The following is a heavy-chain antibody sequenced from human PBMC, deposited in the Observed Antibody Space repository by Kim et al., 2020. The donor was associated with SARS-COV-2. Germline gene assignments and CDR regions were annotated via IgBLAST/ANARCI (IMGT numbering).Heavy chain of an antibody. J-gene: IGHJ5*02. CDR3: ARDLAYSSSSIDWFDP. CDR2: INPNSGGT. D-gene: IGHD6-6*01. V-gene: IGHV1-2*02. Sequence: ASVKVSCKASGYTFTGYYMHWVRQAPGQGLEWMGWINPNSGGTNYAQKFQGRVTMTRDTSISTAYMELSRLRSDDTAVYYCARDLAYSSSSIDWFDPWGQGTLVTVSS. CDR1: GYTFTGYY.